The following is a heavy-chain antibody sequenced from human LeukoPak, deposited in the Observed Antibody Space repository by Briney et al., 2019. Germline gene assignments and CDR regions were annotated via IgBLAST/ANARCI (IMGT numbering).Heavy chain of an antibody. Sequence: GGSLGLSCAASGFTFSSYAMSWVRQAPGKGLEWVSAISGSGTFTYYADSVKGRFTISRDNSKNTLYLQLNSLRAEDTAVYYCAKDPLGPRYCSGTSCSNWFDPWGQGTLVTVSS. D-gene: IGHD2-2*01. V-gene: IGHV3-23*01. CDR3: AKDPLGPRYCSGTSCSNWFDP. CDR1: GFTFSSYA. J-gene: IGHJ5*02. CDR2: ISGSGTFT.